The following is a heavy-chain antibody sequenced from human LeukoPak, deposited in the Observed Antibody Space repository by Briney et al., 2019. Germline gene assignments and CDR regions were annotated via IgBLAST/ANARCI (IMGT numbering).Heavy chain of an antibody. D-gene: IGHD3-22*01. V-gene: IGHV1-2*02. Sequence: ASVKVSCKASGYTFTGYYMHWVRQAPGQGLEWMGWINPNSGGTNYAQKFQGRVTMTRDTSISTAYMELSRLRSDDTAVYYCAGDLPAGMYYYDSSGYYSDAFDIWGQGTMVTVSS. CDR3: AGDLPAGMYYYDSSGYYSDAFDI. CDR1: GYTFTGYY. J-gene: IGHJ3*02. CDR2: INPNSGGT.